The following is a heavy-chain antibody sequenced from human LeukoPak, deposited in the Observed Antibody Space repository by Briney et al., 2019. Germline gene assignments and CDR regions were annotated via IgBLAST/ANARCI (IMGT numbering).Heavy chain of an antibody. Sequence: GGSLRLSCAASGFTFRSYAMSWVRQAPGKGLEWVSVISGSGGSTYYADSVRGRFTISRDNSKNTLYLQMNSLRAEDTAVYYCARSGPIGGVIVGNAFDIWGQGTMVTVSS. D-gene: IGHD3-16*02. CDR2: ISGSGGST. CDR3: ARSGPIGGVIVGNAFDI. J-gene: IGHJ3*02. CDR1: GFTFRSYA. V-gene: IGHV3-23*01.